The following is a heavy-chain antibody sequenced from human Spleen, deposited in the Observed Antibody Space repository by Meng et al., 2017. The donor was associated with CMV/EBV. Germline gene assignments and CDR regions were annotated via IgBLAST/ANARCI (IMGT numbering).Heavy chain of an antibody. CDR3: ARARPRMALDY. V-gene: IGHV4-34*01. J-gene: IGHJ4*02. Sequence: SETLSLTCAVYGGSFSGYYWSWIRQPPGKGLEWIGEIYHSGSTNYNPSLKSRVTISVDKSKNQFSLKLSSVTAADTAVYYCARARPRMALDYWGQGTLVTVSS. CDR1: GGSFSGYY. D-gene: IGHD5-24*01. CDR2: IYHSGST.